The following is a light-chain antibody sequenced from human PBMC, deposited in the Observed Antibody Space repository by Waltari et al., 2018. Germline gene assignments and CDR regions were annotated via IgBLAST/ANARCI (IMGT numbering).Light chain of an antibody. CDR2: YAS. Sequence: SSVLTQPPSVSVAPGQTARIPCGGTNIGSKSGHWYQQKPGQAPVLVIYYASDRPSGIPERFSGSKSGNTATLTISRVEAGDEADYDCQVWDSSSDHVVFGGGTKLTVL. CDR1: NIGSKS. V-gene: IGLV3-21*04. J-gene: IGLJ2*01. CDR3: QVWDSSSDHVV.